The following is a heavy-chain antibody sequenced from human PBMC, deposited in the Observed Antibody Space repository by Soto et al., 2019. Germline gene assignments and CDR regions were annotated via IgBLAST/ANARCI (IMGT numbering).Heavy chain of an antibody. D-gene: IGHD6-19*01. Sequence: QVTLKESGPVLVKPTETLTLRCTVSGLSITDSEMGVSWIRQPPGQPLEWLAHIDSSGEKSYRTFLKSRLANSKDTSKSKIVLTMTNMDPADTATYYCARRHLAVAVSPWFDPWGQGIPVTVSS. CDR2: IDSSGEK. CDR3: ARRHLAVAVSPWFDP. CDR1: GLSITDSEMG. V-gene: IGHV2-26*01. J-gene: IGHJ5*02.